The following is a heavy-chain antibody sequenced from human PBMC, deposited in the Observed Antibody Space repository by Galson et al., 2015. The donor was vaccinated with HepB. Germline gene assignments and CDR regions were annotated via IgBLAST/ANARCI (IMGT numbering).Heavy chain of an antibody. CDR1: GYTFTTYW. D-gene: IGHD2-21*02. J-gene: IGHJ5*02. Sequence: QSGAEVKKPGESLKISCQASGYTFTTYWIGWVRQMPGKGLEWMGVIYAGDSDTTYNPSFEGQVTFSVDTSINTAYLHWTSLKASDTAMYYCARTRGDAHNWFDPWGQGTLVTVSS. CDR2: IYAGDSDT. CDR3: ARTRGDAHNWFDP. V-gene: IGHV5-51*03.